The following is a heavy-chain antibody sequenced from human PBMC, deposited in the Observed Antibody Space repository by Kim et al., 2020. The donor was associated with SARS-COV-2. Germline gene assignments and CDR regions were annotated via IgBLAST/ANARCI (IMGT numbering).Heavy chain of an antibody. V-gene: IGHV1-69*13. CDR1: GGTFSSYA. J-gene: IGHJ6*03. CDR3: ARERISDYYYYYMDV. CDR2: IIPIFGTA. Sequence: SVKVSCKASGGTFSSYAISWVRQAPGQGLEWMGGIIPIFGTANYAQKFQGRVTITADESTSTAYMELSSLRPEDTAVYYCARERISDYYYYYMDVWGKGTTVTVSS. D-gene: IGHD2-15*01.